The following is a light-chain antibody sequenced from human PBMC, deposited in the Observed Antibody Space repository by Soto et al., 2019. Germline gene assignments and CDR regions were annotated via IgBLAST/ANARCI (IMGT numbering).Light chain of an antibody. V-gene: IGLV2-14*01. CDR3: TSFTSSSTQV. Sequence: QSVLTQPASMSGSPGQSITISCTGTSGDVDAFDYVSWYQQHPGEAPKRMIFEVSDRPSGVSDRFSGSKSGSTASLTISGLQAEDEADYFCTSFTSSSTQVFGTGTKVTVL. CDR2: EVS. CDR1: SGDVDAFDY. J-gene: IGLJ1*01.